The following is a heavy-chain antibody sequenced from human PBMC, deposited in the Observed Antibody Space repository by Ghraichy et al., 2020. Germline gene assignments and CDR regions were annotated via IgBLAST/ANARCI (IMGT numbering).Heavy chain of an antibody. J-gene: IGHJ5*02. CDR1: GFTFSGSA. V-gene: IGHV3-73*01. Sequence: GGSLRLSCAASGFTFSGSAMHWVRQASGKGLEWVGRIRSKANSYATAYAASVKGRFTISRDDSKNTAYLQMNSLKTEDTAVYYCTRSLCGSGGSCYSWDCGSGACELDPWGQGTLVTVSS. CDR2: IRSKANSYAT. CDR3: TRSLCGSGGSCYSWDCGSGACELDP. D-gene: IGHD2-15*01.